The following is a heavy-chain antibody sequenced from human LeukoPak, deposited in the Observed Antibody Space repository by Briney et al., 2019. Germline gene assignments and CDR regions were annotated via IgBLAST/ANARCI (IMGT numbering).Heavy chain of an antibody. CDR3: ARPYYDILTGTAEYFDL. J-gene: IGHJ2*01. Sequence: PGGSLRLSCAASGFTFSSYSMNWVRQAPGKGLEWVSSISSSSSYIYYADPVKGRFTISRDNAKNSLYLQMNSLRAEDTAVHYCARPYYDILTGTAEYFDLWGRGTLVTVSS. CDR2: ISSSSSYI. CDR1: GFTFSSYS. V-gene: IGHV3-21*01. D-gene: IGHD3-9*01.